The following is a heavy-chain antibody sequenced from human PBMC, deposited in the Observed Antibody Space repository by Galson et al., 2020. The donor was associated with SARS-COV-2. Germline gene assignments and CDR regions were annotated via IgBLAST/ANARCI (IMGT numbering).Heavy chain of an antibody. J-gene: IGHJ5*02. CDR2: FDPEDGET. D-gene: IGHD6-13*01. Sequence: ASVKVSCKVSGYTLTELSMHWVRQAPGKGLEWMGGFDPEDGETIYAQKFQGRVTMTEDTSTDTAYMELSSLRSEDTAVYYCATGPSIAAAGTGWFDPWGQEPWSPSPQ. CDR3: ATGPSIAAAGTGWFDP. CDR1: GYTLTELS. V-gene: IGHV1-24*01.